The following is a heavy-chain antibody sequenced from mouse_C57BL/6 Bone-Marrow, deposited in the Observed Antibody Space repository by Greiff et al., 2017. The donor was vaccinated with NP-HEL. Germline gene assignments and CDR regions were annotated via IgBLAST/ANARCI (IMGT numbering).Heavy chain of an antibody. CDR3: AREGAYDYEKTDY. J-gene: IGHJ2*01. Sequence: QVQLQQPGAELVRPGTSVKLSCKASGYTFTSYWMHWVKQRPGQGLEWIGVIDPSDSYTNYNQKFKGKATLTVDTSSSTAYMQLSSLTSEDSAVYYCAREGAYDYEKTDYWGQGTTLTVSS. CDR1: GYTFTSYW. CDR2: IDPSDSYT. V-gene: IGHV1-59*01. D-gene: IGHD2-4*01.